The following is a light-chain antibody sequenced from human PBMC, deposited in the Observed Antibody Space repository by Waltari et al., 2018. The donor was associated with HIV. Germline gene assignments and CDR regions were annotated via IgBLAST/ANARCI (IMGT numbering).Light chain of an antibody. J-gene: IGLJ2*01. CDR2: HVT. V-gene: IGLV2-11*01. CDR3: CSFAGSHTFGV. CDR1: SSDITNYNY. Sequence: QSALTQPRSVSGSPGQSVTISCSGASSDITNYNYVSWFQQHPGKDPKLVIYHVTKRPSGVPDRFYGSRSANTASLTISCFQPDDEADYYCCSFAGSHTFGVFGGGTKLTVL.